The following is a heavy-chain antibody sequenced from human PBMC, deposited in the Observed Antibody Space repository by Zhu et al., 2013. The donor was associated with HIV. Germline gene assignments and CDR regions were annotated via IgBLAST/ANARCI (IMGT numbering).Heavy chain of an antibody. CDR1: GYTFTSYY. D-gene: IGHD3-3*01. V-gene: IGHV1-46*01. J-gene: IGHJ5*02. CDR2: INPSGGST. CDR3: AREPPDAEWPTTRFDP. Sequence: QVQLVQSAAEVKKPGASVKVSCKASGYTFTSYYMHWVRQAPGQGLEWMGIINPSGGSTSYAQKFQGRVTMTRDTSTSTVYMELSSLRSEDTAVYYCAREPPDAEWPTTRFDPWGQGTLVTVS.